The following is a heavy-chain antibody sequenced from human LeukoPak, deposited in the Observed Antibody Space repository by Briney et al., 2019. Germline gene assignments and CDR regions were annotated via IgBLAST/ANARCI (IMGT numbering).Heavy chain of an antibody. CDR1: GFAFSTYS. J-gene: IGHJ4*02. V-gene: IGHV3-48*04. D-gene: IGHD3-10*01. Sequence: PGGSLRLSCAASGFAFSTYSMNWVRQAPGKGLEWVSYISSSSSPIYYADSVKGRFTISRDNAKNSLYLQMNSLRAEDTAVYYCAGDPGRVRGVIGFDYWGQGTLVTVSS. CDR2: ISSSSSPI. CDR3: AGDPGRVRGVIGFDY.